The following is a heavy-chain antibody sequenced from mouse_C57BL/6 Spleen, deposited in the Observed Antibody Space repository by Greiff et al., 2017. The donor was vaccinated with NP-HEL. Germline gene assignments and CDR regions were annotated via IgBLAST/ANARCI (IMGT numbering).Heavy chain of an antibody. CDR1: GFTFSDYG. D-gene: IGHD3-3*01. CDR2: ISSGSSTI. CDR3: ARDHRGDGGDFDY. J-gene: IGHJ2*01. Sequence: EVKLVESGGGLVKPGGSLKLSCAASGFTFSDYGMHWVRQAPEKGLEWVAYISSGSSTIYYADTVKGRFTISRDNAKNTLFLQMTSLRAEDTAMDDCARDHRGDGGDFDYWGQGTTLTVSS. V-gene: IGHV5-17*01.